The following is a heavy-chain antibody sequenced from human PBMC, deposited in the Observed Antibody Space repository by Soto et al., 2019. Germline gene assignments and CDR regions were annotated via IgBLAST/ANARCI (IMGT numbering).Heavy chain of an antibody. CDR1: GFTFTSSA. CDR2: IVVGSGNT. CDR3: AARGGGGYQSHLYFDY. J-gene: IGHJ4*02. Sequence: SVKVSCKASGFTFTSSAVQWVRQARGQRLGWIGWIVVGSGNTNYAQKFQERVTITRDMSTSTAYMELSSLRSEDTAVYYCAARGGGGYQSHLYFDYWGQGTLVTVSS. V-gene: IGHV1-58*01. D-gene: IGHD1-26*01.